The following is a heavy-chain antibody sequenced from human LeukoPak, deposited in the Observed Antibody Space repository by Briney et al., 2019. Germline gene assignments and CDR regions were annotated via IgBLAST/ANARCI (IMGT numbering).Heavy chain of an antibody. D-gene: IGHD1-1*01. J-gene: IGHJ3*02. CDR2: ISYDGSNK. CDR3: AKDFYRGTTGENDAFDI. V-gene: IGHV3-30*18. Sequence: PGRSLRLSCAASGFTFSSYGMHWVRQAPGKGLEWVAVISYDGSNKYYADSVKGRFTISRDNSKNTLYLQMNSLRAEDTAVYYCAKDFYRGTTGENDAFDIWGQGTMVTVSS. CDR1: GFTFSSYG.